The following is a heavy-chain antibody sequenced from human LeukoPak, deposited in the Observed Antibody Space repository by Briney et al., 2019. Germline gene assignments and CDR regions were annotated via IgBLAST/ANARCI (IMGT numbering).Heavy chain of an antibody. CDR3: ARGIAMSSTSYLPGGMDV. CDR2: INPNSGGT. Sequence: ASVKVSCKASRYTFTGYYMHWVRQAPGQGLEWMGWINPNSGGTNYAQKFQGRVTMTRDTSISTAYMELSRLRSDDTDVYYCARGIAMSSTSYLPGGMDVWGQGTTVTVSS. D-gene: IGHD2-2*01. CDR1: RYTFTGYY. J-gene: IGHJ6*02. V-gene: IGHV1-2*02.